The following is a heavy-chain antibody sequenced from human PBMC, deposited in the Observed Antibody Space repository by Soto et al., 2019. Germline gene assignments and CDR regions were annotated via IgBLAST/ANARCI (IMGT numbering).Heavy chain of an antibody. CDR1: GFSFPHYW. CDR3: ARHGFYGDYSSNYFDP. Sequence: GEGLKILCPASGFSFPHYWIACVRPMPGKGLEYMGIIYPSDSDTRYSPSFQGQVTISADKSITTAYLQWSSLKASDTAIYYCARHGFYGDYSSNYFDPWGQGTPVTVSS. CDR2: IYPSDSDT. V-gene: IGHV5-51*01. D-gene: IGHD4-17*01. J-gene: IGHJ5*02.